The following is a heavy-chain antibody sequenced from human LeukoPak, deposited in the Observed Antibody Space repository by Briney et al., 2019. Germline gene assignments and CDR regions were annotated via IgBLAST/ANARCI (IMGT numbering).Heavy chain of an antibody. Sequence: ASVKVSCKASGYTFTSYDINWVRQATGQGLEWMGWMNPNSGNTGYAQKFQGRVTMTRNTSISTAYMELSSLRSEDTAVYYCARVSRYQPPGVHNDAFDIWGQGTMVTVSS. CDR2: MNPNSGNT. CDR1: GYTFTSYD. J-gene: IGHJ3*02. CDR3: ARVSRYQPPGVHNDAFDI. V-gene: IGHV1-8*01. D-gene: IGHD2-2*01.